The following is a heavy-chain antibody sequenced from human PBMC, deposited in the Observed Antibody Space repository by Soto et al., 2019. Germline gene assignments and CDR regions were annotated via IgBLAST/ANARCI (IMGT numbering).Heavy chain of an antibody. CDR3: ASGHSGYVRSPYSSGWHHDY. Sequence: QVQLVQSGAEVKKPGSSVKVSCKASGGTFSSYAISWVRQAPGQGLEWMGGIIPIFGTANYAQKFQGRVTITADKSTSTAYMELSSLRSEDTDVYYCASGHSGYVRSPYSSGWHHDYWGQGTLVTVSS. D-gene: IGHD6-19*01. CDR1: GGTFSSYA. J-gene: IGHJ4*02. CDR2: IIPIFGTA. V-gene: IGHV1-69*06.